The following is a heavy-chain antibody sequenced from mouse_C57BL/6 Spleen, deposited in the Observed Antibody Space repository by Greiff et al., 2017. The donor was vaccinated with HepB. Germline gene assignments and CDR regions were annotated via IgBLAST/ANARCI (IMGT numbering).Heavy chain of an antibody. CDR1: GYSITSGYY. CDR3: ASGTYYSNYLDY. J-gene: IGHJ2*01. D-gene: IGHD2-5*01. Sequence: ESGPGLVKPSQSLSLTCSVTGYSITSGYYWNWIRQFPGNKLEWMGYISYDGSNNYNPSLKNRISITRDTSKNQFFLKLNSVTTEDTATYYCASGTYYSNYLDYWGQGTTLTVSS. V-gene: IGHV3-6*01. CDR2: ISYDGSN.